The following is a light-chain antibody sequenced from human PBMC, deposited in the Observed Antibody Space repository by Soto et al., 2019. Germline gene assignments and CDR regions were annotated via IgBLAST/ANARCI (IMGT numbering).Light chain of an antibody. V-gene: IGKV1-39*01. CDR3: QQSYSSPPT. Sequence: DIHLTQSPSSLSASVEDRVIITCRASRSISNHLNWYQQKPGKAPKLLIFAASSLQSGVPSRFSGSRSGPDFTLTISSLQPEDFATHYCQQSYSSPPTFGQGTKVDIK. J-gene: IGKJ1*01. CDR1: RSISNH. CDR2: AAS.